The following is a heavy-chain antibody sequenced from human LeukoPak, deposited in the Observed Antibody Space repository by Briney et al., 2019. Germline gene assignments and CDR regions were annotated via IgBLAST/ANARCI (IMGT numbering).Heavy chain of an antibody. D-gene: IGHD2-8*01. CDR1: GGSISNTNW. CDR2: ISLTGLT. J-gene: IGHJ4*02. CDR3: SRENGASSPFGY. V-gene: IGHV4-4*02. Sequence: KPSETLSLTCGVSGGSISNTNWWSWVRQPPGQGLEWIGEISLTGLTHYNPSLESRVTVSLDKSKNQLSLNLTSVTAADTAVYYCSRENGASSPFGYWGQGTLVTVLS.